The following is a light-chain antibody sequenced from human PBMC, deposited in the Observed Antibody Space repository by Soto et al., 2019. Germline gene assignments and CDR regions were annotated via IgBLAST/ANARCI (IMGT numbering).Light chain of an antibody. J-gene: IGLJ2*01. CDR2: DVT. CDR1: SSDVGGYDY. CDR3: CSFSSITTRI. Sequence: QSVLTQPASVSGSPGQSITISCTGTSSDVGGYDYVFWYQQHPGKAPKLMIYDVTNRPSGVSTRFSASKSGNTASLTISGLQAEDEADYYCCSFSSITTRIFGGGTQLTVL. V-gene: IGLV2-14*03.